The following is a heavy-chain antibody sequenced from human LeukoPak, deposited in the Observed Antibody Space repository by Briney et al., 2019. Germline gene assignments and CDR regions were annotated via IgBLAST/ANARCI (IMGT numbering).Heavy chain of an antibody. CDR2: IYYSGGT. J-gene: IGHJ4*02. D-gene: IGHD3-22*01. CDR3: AKDVYYYDSSGIDY. Sequence: PSETLSLTCTVSGGSISSYYWSWIRQPPGKGLEWIGYIYYSGGTNYNPSLKSRVTISVDTSKNQFSLKLSSVTAEDTAVYYCAKDVYYYDSSGIDYWGQGTLVTVSS. CDR1: GGSISSYY. V-gene: IGHV4-59*01.